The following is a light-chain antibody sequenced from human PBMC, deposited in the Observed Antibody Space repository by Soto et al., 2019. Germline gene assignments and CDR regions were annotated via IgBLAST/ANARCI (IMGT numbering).Light chain of an antibody. Sequence: DIQMTQYPSSLSASVGDRVTITCQPSQNISNYLNWYQQKPGKAPKLLIYDASNLETGGPSRFSGSGSGTDFTFTISSLQPEDIATYYCPQYYNLPLTFGGGTKVDI. CDR2: DAS. CDR3: PQYYNLPLT. J-gene: IGKJ4*01. CDR1: QNISNY. V-gene: IGKV1-33*01.